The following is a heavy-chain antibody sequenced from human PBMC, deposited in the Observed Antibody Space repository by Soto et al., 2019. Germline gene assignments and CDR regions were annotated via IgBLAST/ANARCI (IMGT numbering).Heavy chain of an antibody. V-gene: IGHV4-39*01. CDR2: IYSSGST. CDR1: GGSISSITYY. Sequence: QLQLQESGPGLVKPSETLSLTCTVSGGSISSITYYWGWIRQPPGKGLEWIVSIYSSGSTFYNPSFQCRATIPVDPSKNQSSLKLRSVTAANTVVYYCAGGYSFMPVPERLVWFDPWGQGTVVTVSS. CDR3: AGGYSFMPVPERLVWFDP. J-gene: IGHJ5*02. D-gene: IGHD2-21*01.